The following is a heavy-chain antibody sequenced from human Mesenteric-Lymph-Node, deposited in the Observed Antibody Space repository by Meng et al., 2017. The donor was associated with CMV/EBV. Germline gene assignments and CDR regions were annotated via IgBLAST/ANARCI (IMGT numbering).Heavy chain of an antibody. Sequence: GESLKISCKASGYTFTGYYMHWVRQAPGQGLEWMGWINPNSGGTNYAQKFQGRVTMTRDTSISTAYMELSRLRSDDTAVYYCARDLRSSWYGGGSYWGQGTLVTVSS. CDR3: ARDLRSSWYGGGSY. J-gene: IGHJ4*02. D-gene: IGHD6-13*01. CDR2: INPNSGGT. V-gene: IGHV1-2*02. CDR1: GYTFTGYY.